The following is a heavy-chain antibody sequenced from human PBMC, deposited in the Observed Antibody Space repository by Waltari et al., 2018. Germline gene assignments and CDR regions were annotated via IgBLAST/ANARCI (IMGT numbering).Heavy chain of an antibody. J-gene: IGHJ4*02. CDR1: GFTFSSYA. V-gene: IGHV3-23*03. CDR3: AKEQGRFLEWLHPDYFDY. CDR2: IYSGGST. D-gene: IGHD3-3*01. Sequence: EVQLLESGGGLVQPGGSLRLSCAASGFTFSSYAMSWVRQAPGKGLEWVSVIYSGGSTYYADSVKGRFTISRDNSKNTLYLQMNSLRAEDTAVYYCAKEQGRFLEWLHPDYFDYWGQGTLVTVSS.